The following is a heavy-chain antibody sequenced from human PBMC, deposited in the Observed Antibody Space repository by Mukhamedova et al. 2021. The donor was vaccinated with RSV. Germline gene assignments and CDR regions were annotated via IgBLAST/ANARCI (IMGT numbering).Heavy chain of an antibody. CDR2: ISAYNGNT. Sequence: GQGLEWMGWISAYNGNTKYAQMLQGRVTMTTDTSTSTVYMELRSLRSDDTAIYYCGKDLVGVPAAVWGQGTTVTVSS. CDR3: GKDLVGVPAAV. D-gene: IGHD2-2*01. J-gene: IGHJ6*02. V-gene: IGHV1-18*01.